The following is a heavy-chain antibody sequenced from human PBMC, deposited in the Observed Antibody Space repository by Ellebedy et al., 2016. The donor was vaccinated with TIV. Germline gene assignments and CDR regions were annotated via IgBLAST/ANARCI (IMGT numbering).Heavy chain of an antibody. Sequence: ESLKISCTVSGGSISSSSYYWGWIRQPPGKGLEWIGSIYYSGSTYYNPSLKSRVTISVDTPKNQFSLKLSSVTAADTAVYYCARRQDIVLMVYANRAFDYWGQGTLVTVSS. J-gene: IGHJ4*02. CDR3: ARRQDIVLMVYANRAFDY. CDR1: GGSISSSSYY. CDR2: IYYSGST. V-gene: IGHV4-39*01. D-gene: IGHD2-8*01.